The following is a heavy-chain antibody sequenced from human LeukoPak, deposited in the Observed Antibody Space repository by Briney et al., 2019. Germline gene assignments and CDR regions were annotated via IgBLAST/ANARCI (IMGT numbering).Heavy chain of an antibody. V-gene: IGHV4-59*01. D-gene: IGHD6-13*01. CDR3: ARVLLGYSSSWLGVAFDI. Sequence: SETLSLTCTVSGGSISDYYWTWIRQPPGKGLEWVGYIYYSGSTNYNPSLKSRLTISVDTSKSQFSLKLSSVTAADTAVYYCARVLLGYSSSWLGVAFDIWGQGTMVSVSS. CDR1: GGSISDYY. J-gene: IGHJ3*02. CDR2: IYYSGST.